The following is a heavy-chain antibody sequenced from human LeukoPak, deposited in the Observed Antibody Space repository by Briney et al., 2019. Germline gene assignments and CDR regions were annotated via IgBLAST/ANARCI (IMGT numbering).Heavy chain of an antibody. D-gene: IGHD4/OR15-4a*01. CDR2: IKQDENDK. CDR3: ARDTLGEGEDANYAVYYFDY. CDR1: GFTFRTYW. Sequence: GGSLRLSCAASGFTFRTYWMSWVRQAPGKGLEWVANIKQDENDKYYVDSVKGRFTISRDNAKNSLDLQMNSLRADDTAVYYCARDTLGEGEDANYAVYYFDYWGQGTPVTVSS. V-gene: IGHV3-7*01. J-gene: IGHJ4*02.